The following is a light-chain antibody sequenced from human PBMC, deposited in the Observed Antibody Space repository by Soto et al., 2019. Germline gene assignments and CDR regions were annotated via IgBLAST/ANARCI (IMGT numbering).Light chain of an antibody. CDR3: QXXXXSXXT. CDR1: QSVSSSY. CDR2: GAS. Sequence: EIVLTQSPGTLSLSPGERATLSCRASQSVSSSYLAWYQQKPGQAPRLLIYGASSRATGIPDRFSGSGSGXDFXXXXSXLXPEXXXVXXXQXXXXSXXTFGQGTKVEIK. J-gene: IGKJ1*01. V-gene: IGKV3-20*01.